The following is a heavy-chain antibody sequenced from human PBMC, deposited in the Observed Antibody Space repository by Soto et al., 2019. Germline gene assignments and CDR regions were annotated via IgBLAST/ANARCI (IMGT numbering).Heavy chain of an antibody. J-gene: IGHJ6*02. CDR3: ARSSSGWPRPYYYGMDV. Sequence: EVQLVESGGGLVQPGGSLRLSCAASGFTFSSYDMHWVRQATGKGLEWVSAIGTAGDTYYPGSVKGRFTISRENAKNSLYLQMNSVRAEDTAVYYCARSSSGWPRPYYYGMDVWGQGTTVTVSS. CDR1: GFTFSSYD. D-gene: IGHD6-19*01. V-gene: IGHV3-13*01. CDR2: IGTAGDT.